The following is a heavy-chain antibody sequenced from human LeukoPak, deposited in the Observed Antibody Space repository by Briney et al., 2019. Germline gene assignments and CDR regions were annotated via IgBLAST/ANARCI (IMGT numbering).Heavy chain of an antibody. CDR2: ISAYNGNT. CDR1: GYTFTSYG. D-gene: IGHD3-22*01. J-gene: IGHJ4*02. CDR3: ARGEYYYDSSPSYYFDY. V-gene: IGHV1-18*01. Sequence: GASVTVSCTASGYTFTSYGISWVRQAPGQGLEWMGWISAYNGNTNYAQKLQGRVTMTTDTSTSTAYMELRSLRSDDTAVYYCARGEYYYDSSPSYYFDYWGQGTLVTVSS.